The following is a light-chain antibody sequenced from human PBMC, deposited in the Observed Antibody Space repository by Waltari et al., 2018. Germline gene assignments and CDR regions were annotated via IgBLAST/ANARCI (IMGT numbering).Light chain of an antibody. Sequence: QSALTQPRSVSGSPGQSVTISCTGTSSDVGDYYFVSWYQHHPDKAPKLIIYDVNKRPSGVPDRFSGSKSDNTASLTISGLQAEDEADYYCCSYAGTYINYVFGSGTTVTVL. J-gene: IGLJ1*01. CDR3: CSYAGTYINYV. CDR2: DVN. CDR1: SSDVGDYYF. V-gene: IGLV2-11*01.